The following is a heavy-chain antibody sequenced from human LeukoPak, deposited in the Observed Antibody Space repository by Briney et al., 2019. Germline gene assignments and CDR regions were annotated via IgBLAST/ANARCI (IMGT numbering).Heavy chain of an antibody. CDR1: GGSISSYY. CDR2: IYYSGST. Sequence: SETLSLTCTVSGGSISSYYWRWIRQPPGKGLEWIGYIYYSGSTNYNPSLKSRVTISVDTSKNQFSLKLSSVTAADTAVYYCARELYYYGSGSHFDYWGQGTLVTVSS. J-gene: IGHJ4*02. D-gene: IGHD3-10*01. CDR3: ARELYYYGSGSHFDY. V-gene: IGHV4-59*01.